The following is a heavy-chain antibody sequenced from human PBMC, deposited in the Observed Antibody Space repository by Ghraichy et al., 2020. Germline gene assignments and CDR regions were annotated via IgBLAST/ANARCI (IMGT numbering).Heavy chain of an antibody. CDR2: IYGAGDT. CDR1: GFSVSGNY. Sequence: GGSLRLSCAASGFSVSGNYMIWVRQAPGKGLEWVSDIYGAGDTYNADSVKGRFTMSRDHSKNTLDLQMNSLRAEDTAVYYCATGRRTYTSTWFFFDYWGQGALLTVSS. CDR3: ATGRRTYTSTWFFFDY. D-gene: IGHD6-13*01. J-gene: IGHJ4*02. V-gene: IGHV3-53*01.